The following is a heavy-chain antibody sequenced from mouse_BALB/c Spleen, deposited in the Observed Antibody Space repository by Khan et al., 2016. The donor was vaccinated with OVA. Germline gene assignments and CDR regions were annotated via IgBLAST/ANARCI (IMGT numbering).Heavy chain of an antibody. J-gene: IGHJ3*01. CDR2: IYWDDDK. V-gene: IGHV8-12*01. Sequence: QVTLKESGPGILQPSQTLNLTCSFSGFSLSASGVSVSWIRQPSGKGLEWLAHIYWDDDKRYNPSLKSRLTISKDTSRNQVFLKITRVDTADTATYYCAQRPRGVYADYLFAYWGQGTLVTVSA. D-gene: IGHD2-4*01. CDR1: GFSLSASGVS. CDR3: AQRPRGVYADYLFAY.